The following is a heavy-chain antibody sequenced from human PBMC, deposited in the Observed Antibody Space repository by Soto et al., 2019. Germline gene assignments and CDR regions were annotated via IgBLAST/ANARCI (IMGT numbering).Heavy chain of an antibody. V-gene: IGHV4-30-4*01. CDR3: ARDDFWSGYPY. Sequence: PSETLSLTCTVSGGSISSGDYYWSWIRQPPGKGLEWIGYIYYSGSTYYNPSLKSRVTISVDTSENQFSLKLSSVTAADTAVYYCARDDFWSGYPYWGQGTLVTVSS. D-gene: IGHD3-3*01. CDR1: GGSISSGDYY. CDR2: IYYSGST. J-gene: IGHJ4*02.